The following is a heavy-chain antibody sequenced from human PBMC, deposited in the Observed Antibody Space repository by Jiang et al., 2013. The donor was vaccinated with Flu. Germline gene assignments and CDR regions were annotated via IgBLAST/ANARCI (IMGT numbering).Heavy chain of an antibody. V-gene: IGHV7-4-1*02. CDR2: INTNTGNP. D-gene: IGHD2-15*01. J-gene: IGHJ6*02. Sequence: GWINTNTGNPTYAQGFTGRFVFSLDTSVSTAYLQISSLKAEDTAVYYCARDQDCSGGSCYPWDYYYGMDVWGQGTTVTVSS. CDR3: ARDQDCSGGSCYPWDYYYGMDV.